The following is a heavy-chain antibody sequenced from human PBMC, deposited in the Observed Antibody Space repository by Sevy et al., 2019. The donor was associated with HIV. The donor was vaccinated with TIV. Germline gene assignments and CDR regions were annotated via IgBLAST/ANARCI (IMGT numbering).Heavy chain of an antibody. V-gene: IGHV3-15*01. CDR3: STDPIILLLVTDGMDV. J-gene: IGHJ6*02. CDR2: IKSKADGGTI. CDR1: GFTFTYAW. Sequence: GGSLRLSCAASGFTFTYAWMTWVRQAPGKGLEWLGRIKSKADGGTIDYAAPVKARFTISRDDSKNTLYLQMNSLKTEDTGVYYCSTDPIILLLVTDGMDVWGRGTTVTVSS. D-gene: IGHD2-8*02.